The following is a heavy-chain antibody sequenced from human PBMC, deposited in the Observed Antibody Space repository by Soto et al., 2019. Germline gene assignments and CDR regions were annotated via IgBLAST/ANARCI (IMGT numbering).Heavy chain of an antibody. CDR3: AKDRDYGDSYPFDG. J-gene: IGHJ4*02. V-gene: IGHV3-23*01. D-gene: IGHD4-17*01. CDR1: GFTFNNYG. Sequence: EVQLLEAGGGFVQPGGSLRLSCTASGFTFNNYGMSWVRLAPGKGLEWVSPIIGPGDKSYYADSVKGRFTISRDNSKNTLYLQLNNLRVDDMAIYYCAKDRDYGDSYPFDGWGQGTLVTVSS. CDR2: IIGPGDKS.